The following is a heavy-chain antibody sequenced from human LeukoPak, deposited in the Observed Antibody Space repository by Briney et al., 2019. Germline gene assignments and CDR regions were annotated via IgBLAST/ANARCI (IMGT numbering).Heavy chain of an antibody. CDR3: ARAEPDYYGSSGSINWFDP. Sequence: SVKVSCKASGGTFSSCAISWVRQAPGQGLEWMGGIIPIFGTANYAQKFQGRVTITADESTSTAYMELSSLRSEDTAVYYCARAEPDYYGSSGSINWFDPWGQGTLVTVSS. CDR2: IIPIFGTA. D-gene: IGHD3-22*01. J-gene: IGHJ5*02. CDR1: GGTFSSCA. V-gene: IGHV1-69*13.